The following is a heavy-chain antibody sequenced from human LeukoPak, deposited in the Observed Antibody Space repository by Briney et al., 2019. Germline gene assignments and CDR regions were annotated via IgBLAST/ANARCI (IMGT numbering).Heavy chain of an antibody. CDR1: GGSISSYY. D-gene: IGHD3-22*01. CDR3: ARHRGYYYDSSGYWFDY. CDR2: IYYSGST. V-gene: IGHV4-59*08. J-gene: IGHJ4*02. Sequence: PPETLSLTCTVSGGSISSYYWSWIRQPPGKGLEWIGYIYYSGSTNYNPSLKSRVTISVDTSKNQFSLKLSSVTAADTAVYYCARHRGYYYDSSGYWFDYWGQGTLVTVSS.